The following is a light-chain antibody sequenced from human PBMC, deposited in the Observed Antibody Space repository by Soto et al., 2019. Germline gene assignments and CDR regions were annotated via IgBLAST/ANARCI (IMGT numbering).Light chain of an antibody. V-gene: IGKV3-20*01. CDR2: GAS. CDR3: HQYGSSPGT. CDR1: ESVTSNY. Sequence: EFVLTQSPGTLSLSPGEGATLSCRASESVTSNYLAWFQQKPGQAPRLLIYGASSRATGIPDRFRGSGSGTDFTLTISRLEPEDFAVYYCHQYGSSPGTFGQGTKVEIK. J-gene: IGKJ1*01.